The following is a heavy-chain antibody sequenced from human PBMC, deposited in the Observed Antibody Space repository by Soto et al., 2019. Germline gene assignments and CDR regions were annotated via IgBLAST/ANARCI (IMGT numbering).Heavy chain of an antibody. J-gene: IGHJ5*02. Sequence: SETLSLTCAVSGGSISSGGYSWSWIRQPPGKGLERIGYIYHSGSTYYNPSLKSRVTISVDRSKNQFSLKLSSVTAADTAVYYCARVPDRWGQGTLVTVSS. CDR1: GGSISSGGYS. CDR3: ARVPDR. D-gene: IGHD2-2*01. CDR2: IYHSGST. V-gene: IGHV4-30-2*01.